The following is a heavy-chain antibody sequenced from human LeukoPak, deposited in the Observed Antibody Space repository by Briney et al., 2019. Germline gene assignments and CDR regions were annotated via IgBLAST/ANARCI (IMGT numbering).Heavy chain of an antibody. J-gene: IGHJ3*02. CDR1: GDSVSSNSAA. V-gene: IGHV6-1*01. CDR2: TYYRSKWYK. CDR3: VREIRNGFDI. Sequence: SQTLSLTCAISGDSVSSNSAAWNWIRQSPSRGLEWLGRTYYRSKWYKNYAVSVKTRITINPDTSKNHFSLQLNSVTPEDTAVYYCVREIRNGFDIWGQGTMVTVSS.